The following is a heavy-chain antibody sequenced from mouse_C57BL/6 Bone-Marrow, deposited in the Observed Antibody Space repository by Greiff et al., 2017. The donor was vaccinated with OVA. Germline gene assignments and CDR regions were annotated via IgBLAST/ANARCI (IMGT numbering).Heavy chain of an antibody. CDR1: GYTFTSYW. V-gene: IGHV1-69*01. Sequence: QVQLKQSGAELVMPGASVKLSCKASGYTFTSYWMHWVKQRPGQGLEWIGEIDPSDSYTNYNQKFKGKSTLTVDKSSSTAYMQLSSLTSEDSAVYYCARRGYGSSYGYFDVWGTGTTVTVSS. CDR2: IDPSDSYT. J-gene: IGHJ1*03. D-gene: IGHD1-1*01. CDR3: ARRGYGSSYGYFDV.